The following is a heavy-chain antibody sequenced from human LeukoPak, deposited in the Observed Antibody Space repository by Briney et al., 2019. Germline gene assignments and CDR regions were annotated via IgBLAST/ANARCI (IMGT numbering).Heavy chain of an antibody. CDR1: GFTFSSYA. Sequence: GGSLRLSCAASGFTFSSYAMSWVRQAPGKGLEWVSAISGSGGSTYYADSVKGRLTISRDNSKNTLYLQMNSLRAEDTAVYYCAKSIGVLLWFGELRGAFDIWGQGTMVTVSS. V-gene: IGHV3-23*01. CDR3: AKSIGVLLWFGELRGAFDI. J-gene: IGHJ3*02. CDR2: ISGSGGST. D-gene: IGHD3-10*01.